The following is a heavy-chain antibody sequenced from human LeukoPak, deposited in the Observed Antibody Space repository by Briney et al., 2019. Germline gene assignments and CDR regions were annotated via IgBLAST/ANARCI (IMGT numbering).Heavy chain of an antibody. CDR2: IYNSGST. Sequence: SETLSFTCTASGGSISTYYWSWIRQPPGKGLEGMGYIYNSGSTNYNPSLKSRVTISVDTSKNEFSLRLSSVTAADTAVYYCARHSGTYYYFDYWGQGTLVTVSS. J-gene: IGHJ4*02. D-gene: IGHD1-26*01. V-gene: IGHV4-59*01. CDR3: ARHSGTYYYFDY. CDR1: GGSISTYY.